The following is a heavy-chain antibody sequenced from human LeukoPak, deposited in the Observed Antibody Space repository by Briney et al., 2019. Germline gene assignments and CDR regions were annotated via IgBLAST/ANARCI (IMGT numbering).Heavy chain of an antibody. Sequence: PGGSLRLSCAASGFTFSSYAMSWVRQAPGKGLEWVSAISGSGGSTYYADSVKGRFTISRDNSKNTLYLQVHSLRAEDTALYYCAKGPYCSSTSCYTTGAFDIWGQGTMVTVSS. V-gene: IGHV3-23*01. CDR2: ISGSGGST. D-gene: IGHD2-2*02. J-gene: IGHJ3*02. CDR1: GFTFSSYA. CDR3: AKGPYCSSTSCYTTGAFDI.